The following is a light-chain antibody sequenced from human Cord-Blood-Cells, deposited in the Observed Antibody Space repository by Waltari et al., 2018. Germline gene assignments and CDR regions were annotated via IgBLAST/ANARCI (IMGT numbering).Light chain of an antibody. V-gene: IGLV2-11*01. Sequence: QSALTQPRSVSGSPGQSVTISCTGTSSVVGGHNYVSWYQQHPGKAPKLTIYDVSKRPSGVPDRFSGSKSGNTASLTISGLQAEDEADYYCCSYAGSYTLVFGGGTKLTVL. CDR3: CSYAGSYTLV. CDR2: DVS. J-gene: IGLJ3*02. CDR1: SSVVGGHNY.